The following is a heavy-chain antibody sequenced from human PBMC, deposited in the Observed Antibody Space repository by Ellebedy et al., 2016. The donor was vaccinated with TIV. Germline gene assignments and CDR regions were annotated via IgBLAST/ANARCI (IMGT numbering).Heavy chain of an antibody. D-gene: IGHD3-22*01. CDR2: INPTSGGS. Sequence: ASVKVSCKASGYTFTSYFLYWVRQAPGQGLEWMGIINPTSGGSNYAQKFQGRVTMTRDTSTTTVYMELSSLRAEDTAVYYCARGDNYDFDSSGYYYSYWGQGTLVTVSS. CDR1: GYTFTSYF. CDR3: ARGDNYDFDSSGYYYSY. V-gene: IGHV1-46*01. J-gene: IGHJ4*02.